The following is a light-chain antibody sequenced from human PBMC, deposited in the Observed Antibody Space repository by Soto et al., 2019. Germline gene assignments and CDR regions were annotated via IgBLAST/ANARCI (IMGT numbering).Light chain of an antibody. Sequence: EIQMTQSPSSLSASVGDRVTITCRASQGISSWLAWYQQKPEKPPKSLIYAASSLQSGVPSRFSGSGSETDFTLTINSLQPEDFANYYCQQCNSYPFSGGTRVEIK. CDR3: QQCNSYP. J-gene: IGKJ4*01. CDR2: AAS. V-gene: IGKV1D-16*01. CDR1: QGISSW.